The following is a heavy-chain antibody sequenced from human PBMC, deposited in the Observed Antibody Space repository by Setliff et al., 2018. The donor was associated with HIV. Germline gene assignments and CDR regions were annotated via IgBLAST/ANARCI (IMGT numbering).Heavy chain of an antibody. Sequence: NPSETLSLTCAVYGGSFPAYYWNWIRQPPGKGLEWIGEISYDGDTTYNPSLKNRVKMFIDTSKKQFSLKVASVTAADTAVYYCVRQHGDYAFGSWGQGTLVTVSS. CDR3: VRQHGDYAFGS. V-gene: IGHV4-34*01. CDR1: GGSFPAYY. CDR2: ISYDGDT. J-gene: IGHJ5*01. D-gene: IGHD4-17*01.